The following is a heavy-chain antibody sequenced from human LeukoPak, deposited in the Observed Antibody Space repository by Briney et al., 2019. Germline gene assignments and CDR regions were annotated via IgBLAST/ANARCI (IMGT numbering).Heavy chain of an antibody. V-gene: IGHV3-21*01. CDR2: ISSSSSYI. J-gene: IGHJ4*02. CDR1: GFTFSSYS. CDR3: ARDFYDSSGYYYDY. D-gene: IGHD3-22*01. Sequence: GGSLRLSCEASGFTFSSYSMNWVRQAPGKGLEWVSSISSSSSYIYYADSVKGRFTISRDNAKNSLYLQMNSLRAEDTAVYYCARDFYDSSGYYYDYWGQGTLVTVSS.